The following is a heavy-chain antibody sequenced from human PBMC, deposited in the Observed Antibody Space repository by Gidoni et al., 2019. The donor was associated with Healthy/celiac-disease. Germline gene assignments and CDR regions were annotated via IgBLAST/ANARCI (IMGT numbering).Heavy chain of an antibody. Sequence: QVQLVESGGGVVQPWRSPHPSGAPSGVPFSIYGMHWVRQAPGKGLEWVAVISYDGSNKYYADSVKGRFTISRNNSKNTLYLQMNSLRAEDTAVYYCAKETAIPKYYFDYWGQGTLVTVSS. CDR1: GVPFSIYG. V-gene: IGHV3-30*18. CDR2: ISYDGSNK. CDR3: AKETAIPKYYFDY. J-gene: IGHJ4*02. D-gene: IGHD2-2*02.